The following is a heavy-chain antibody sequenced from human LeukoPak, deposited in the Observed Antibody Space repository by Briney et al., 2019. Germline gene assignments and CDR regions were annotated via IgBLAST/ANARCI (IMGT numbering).Heavy chain of an antibody. CDR1: GFTFNGYW. Sequence: GGSLRLSCAASGFTFNGYWIHWVRQAPEKGLVWVSRINRDGGMHYADSVKGRFTISRDNPKNTLYLQMDSLTGEDTAVYYCAKEKAHAHPVDYWGQGTLVTVSS. CDR2: INRDGGM. J-gene: IGHJ4*02. CDR3: AKEKAHAHPVDY. V-gene: IGHV3-74*01.